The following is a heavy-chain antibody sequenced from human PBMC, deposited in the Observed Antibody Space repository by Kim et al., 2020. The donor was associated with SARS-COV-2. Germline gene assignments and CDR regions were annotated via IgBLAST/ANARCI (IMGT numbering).Heavy chain of an antibody. D-gene: IGHD4-4*01. CDR2: INHSGST. V-gene: IGHV4-34*01. CDR1: GGSFSGYY. J-gene: IGHJ4*02. Sequence: SETLSLTCAVYGGSFSGYYWSWIRQPPGKGLEWIGEINHSGSTNYNPSLKSRVTISVDTSKNQFSLKLSSVTAADTAVYYCARRLLRTVKFDYWGQGTLVTVSS. CDR3: ARRLLRTVKFDY.